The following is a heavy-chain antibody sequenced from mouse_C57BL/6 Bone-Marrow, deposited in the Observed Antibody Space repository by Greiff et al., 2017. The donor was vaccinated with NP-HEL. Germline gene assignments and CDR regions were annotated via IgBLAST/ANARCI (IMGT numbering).Heavy chain of an antibody. Sequence: EVQVVESGPGLVKPSQSLSLTCSVTGYSITSGYYWNWIRQFPGNKLEWMGYISYDGSNNYNPSLKNRISITRDTSKNQFFLKLNSVTTEDTATYYCARRNYGYPDYWGQGTTLTVSS. D-gene: IGHD2-2*01. CDR2: ISYDGSN. CDR1: GYSITSGYY. V-gene: IGHV3-6*01. J-gene: IGHJ2*01. CDR3: ARRNYGYPDY.